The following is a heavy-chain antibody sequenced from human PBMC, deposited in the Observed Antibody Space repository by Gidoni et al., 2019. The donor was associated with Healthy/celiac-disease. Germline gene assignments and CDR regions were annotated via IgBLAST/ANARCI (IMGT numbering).Heavy chain of an antibody. J-gene: IGHJ6*02. V-gene: IGHV4-34*01. CDR2: INHSGST. Sequence: QVQLQQWGAGLLKPSETLSLTCAVYGGSFSGYYWSWIRQPPGKGLEWIGEINHSGSTNYNPSLKSRVTISVDTSKNQFSLKLSSVTAADTAVYYCARGRTRPIAAAGTSYYYYYYGMDVWGQGTTVTVSS. D-gene: IGHD6-13*01. CDR1: GGSFSGYY. CDR3: ARGRTRPIAAAGTSYYYYYYGMDV.